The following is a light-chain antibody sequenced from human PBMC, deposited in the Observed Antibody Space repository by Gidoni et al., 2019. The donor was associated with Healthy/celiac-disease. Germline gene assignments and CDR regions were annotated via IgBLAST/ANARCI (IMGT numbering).Light chain of an antibody. J-gene: IGKJ2*01. CDR3: QQSYSTPRT. Sequence: DIQMTPSPSSLSASVGDRVTITCRASQSISSYLNWYQQKPGKAPKLLIYAASSLQSGVPSRFSGSGSGTDFALTISSLRPEDFATYYCQQSYSTPRTFXXXTKLEIK. CDR2: AAS. V-gene: IGKV1-39*01. CDR1: QSISSY.